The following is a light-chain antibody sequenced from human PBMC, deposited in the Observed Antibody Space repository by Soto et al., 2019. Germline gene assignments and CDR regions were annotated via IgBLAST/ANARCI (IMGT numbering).Light chain of an antibody. CDR3: LQHNTYPYT. Sequence: DIPMTQSPSSLSASVGDRVTITCRASQGISNLLGWFQHKPGKAPKRLIYAAPSLQGGVPSRFSGNRSGTEFTLTITGLHPEDFADYYRLQHNTYPYTFGQGPKLEIK. CDR1: QGISNL. CDR2: AAP. V-gene: IGKV1-17*01. J-gene: IGKJ2*01.